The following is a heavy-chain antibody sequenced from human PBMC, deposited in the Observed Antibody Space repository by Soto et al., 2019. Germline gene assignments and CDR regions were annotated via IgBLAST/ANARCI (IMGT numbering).Heavy chain of an antibody. V-gene: IGHV4-39*01. CDR3: ARYEPYSSSWFDYYYYGMDV. CDR2: IYYSGST. Sequence: PSETLSLTCTVSGGSISSSGYYWGWIRQPPGKGLEWIGSIYYSGSTYYNPSLKSRVTISVDTSKNQFSLKLSSVTAADTAVYYCARYEPYSSSWFDYYYYGMDVWGQGTTVTVSS. J-gene: IGHJ6*02. D-gene: IGHD6-13*01. CDR1: GGSISSSGYY.